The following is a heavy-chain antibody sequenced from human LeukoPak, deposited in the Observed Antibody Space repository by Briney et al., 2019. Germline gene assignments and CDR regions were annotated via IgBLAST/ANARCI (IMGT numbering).Heavy chain of an antibody. J-gene: IGHJ5*02. CDR1: GGSISSYY. CDR2: IYTSGGT. Sequence: SETLSLTCTVSGGSISSYYWSWIRQPAGKGLEWIGRIYTSGGTTYNPSLKSRVTMSVDTSKNQFSLKQSSVTAADRAVYYCVRGPTWFDPWGQGTLVTVSS. D-gene: IGHD1-26*01. CDR3: VRGPTWFDP. V-gene: IGHV4-4*07.